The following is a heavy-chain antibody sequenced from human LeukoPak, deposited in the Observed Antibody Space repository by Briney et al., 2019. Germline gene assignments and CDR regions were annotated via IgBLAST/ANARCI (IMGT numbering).Heavy chain of an antibody. D-gene: IGHD3-16*01. V-gene: IGHV3-48*01. J-gene: IGHJ4*02. Sequence: PGGSLRLSCAVSGFTFSSCSMNWVRQAPGKGLEWVSYISSSSRTIYYADSVKGRFTISRDKAKNALYLQMNSLRAEDTAVYYCARALYDYMWSPSDYWGQGTLVTVSS. CDR3: ARALYDYMWSPSDY. CDR1: GFTFSSCS. CDR2: ISSSSRTI.